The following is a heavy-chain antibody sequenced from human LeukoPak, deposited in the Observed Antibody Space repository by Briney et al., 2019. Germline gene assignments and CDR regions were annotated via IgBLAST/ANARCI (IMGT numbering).Heavy chain of an antibody. CDR3: ARVGSEQLVIDY. CDR1: SGSISSYY. Sequence: SETLSLTCTVSSGSISSYYWSWIRQPAGRGLEWIGRIYTSGSTNYNPSLKSRVTISVDTSKNQFSLKLSSVTAADTAVYYCARVGSEQLVIDYWGQGTLVTVSS. V-gene: IGHV4-4*07. J-gene: IGHJ4*02. CDR2: IYTSGST. D-gene: IGHD6-13*01.